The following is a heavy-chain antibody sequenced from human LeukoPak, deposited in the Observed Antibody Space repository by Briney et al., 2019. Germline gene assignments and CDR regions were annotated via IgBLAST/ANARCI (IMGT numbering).Heavy chain of an antibody. J-gene: IGHJ4*02. CDR3: ARGRVGATQFDY. Sequence: GGSLRLSCAASEFTFSSHAMIWVRQAPGKGLEWVSSITSTSSDIFYTDSVKGRFTISRDNSKNTLYLQMNSLRAEDMAVYYCARGRVGATQFDYWGQGTLVTVSS. D-gene: IGHD1-26*01. CDR2: ITSTSSDI. V-gene: IGHV3-21*01. CDR1: EFTFSSHA.